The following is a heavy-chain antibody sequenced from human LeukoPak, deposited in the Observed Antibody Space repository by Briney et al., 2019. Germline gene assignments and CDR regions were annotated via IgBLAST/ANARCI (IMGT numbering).Heavy chain of an antibody. V-gene: IGHV3-33*06. CDR3: AKGVGYYYYYGMDV. CDR1: GFTFSSYG. Sequence: GGSLRLSCTASGFTFSSYGMHWVRQAPGKGLEWVAVIWYDGSNQQYADSVKGRFTISRDNSGNTVFLEMSSLRAEDTAVYYCAKGVGYYYYYGMDVWGQGTTVTVSS. D-gene: IGHD2-15*01. J-gene: IGHJ6*02. CDR2: IWYDGSNQ.